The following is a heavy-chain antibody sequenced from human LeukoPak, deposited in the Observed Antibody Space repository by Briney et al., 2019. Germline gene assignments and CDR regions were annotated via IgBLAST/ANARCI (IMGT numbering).Heavy chain of an antibody. Sequence: PGGSLRLSCAASGFTFTNYWMTWVRQAPGKGLEWVANIKQDGSEKYYVDSVKGRFTISRDNAKNSLYLQMNNLRVEDTAVYYCARGVGCSSTSCYYSDYWGQGTLVIVSS. D-gene: IGHD2-2*01. CDR1: GFTFTNYW. J-gene: IGHJ4*02. CDR3: ARGVGCSSTSCYYSDY. V-gene: IGHV3-7*01. CDR2: IKQDGSEK.